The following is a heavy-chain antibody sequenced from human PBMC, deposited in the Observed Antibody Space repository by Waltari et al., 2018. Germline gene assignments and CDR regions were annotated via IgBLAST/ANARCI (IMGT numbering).Heavy chain of an antibody. J-gene: IGHJ6*03. CDR1: GFTFTSSA. Sequence: QMQLVQSGPEVKKPGTSVKVSCKASGFTFTSSAVQWVRQARGQRLEWIGWIGVGSGNTNYAQKFQERVTITRDMSTSTAYMKLSSLRSEDTAVYYCAAPTLGYCSSTSCGVYYMDVWGKGTTVTVSS. D-gene: IGHD2-2*01. CDR3: AAPTLGYCSSTSCGVYYMDV. CDR2: IGVGSGNT. V-gene: IGHV1-58*01.